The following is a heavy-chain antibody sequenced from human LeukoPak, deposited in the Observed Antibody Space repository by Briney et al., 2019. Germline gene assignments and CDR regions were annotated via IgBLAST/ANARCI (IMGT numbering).Heavy chain of an antibody. CDR3: ARDSPPPPMVRGVITGRFHNWFDP. V-gene: IGHV4-34*01. D-gene: IGHD3-10*01. Sequence: KSSETLSLTCAVYGGSFSGYYWSWIRQPPGKGLEWIGEINHSGSTNYNPSLKSRVTISVDTSKNQFSLKLSSVTAADTAVYYCARDSPPPPMVRGVITGRFHNWFDPWGQGTLVTVSS. CDR2: INHSGST. J-gene: IGHJ5*02. CDR1: GGSFSGYY.